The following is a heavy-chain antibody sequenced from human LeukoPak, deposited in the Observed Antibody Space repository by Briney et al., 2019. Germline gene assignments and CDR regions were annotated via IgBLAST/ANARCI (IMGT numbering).Heavy chain of an antibody. J-gene: IGHJ4*02. D-gene: IGHD1-7*01. Sequence: GGSLRFSCAASGFTFSSFWMSWVRQAPGKGLEWVANIKQDGSEKYYVDSVKGRFTISRDNAKNSLYLQMNSLRAEDTAVYYCARGGGELRPFDYWGQGTLVTVSS. CDR1: GFTFSSFW. V-gene: IGHV3-7*04. CDR3: ARGGGELRPFDY. CDR2: IKQDGSEK.